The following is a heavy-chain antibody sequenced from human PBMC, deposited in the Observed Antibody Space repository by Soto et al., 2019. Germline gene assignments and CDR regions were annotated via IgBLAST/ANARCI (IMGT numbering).Heavy chain of an antibody. D-gene: IGHD3-22*01. CDR3: AKEMGDYYDSSGSWFDP. CDR2: ISGSGGNT. J-gene: IGHJ5*02. V-gene: IGHV3-23*01. CDR1: GFTVTNSYV. Sequence: GGSLRLSCASSGFTVTNSYVMSWVRQAPGKGLEWVSAISGSGGNTYYADSVKGRFTISRDNSKNTLFLQMNSLRAEDTALYFCAKEMGDYYDSSGSWFDPWGQGTLVTVSS.